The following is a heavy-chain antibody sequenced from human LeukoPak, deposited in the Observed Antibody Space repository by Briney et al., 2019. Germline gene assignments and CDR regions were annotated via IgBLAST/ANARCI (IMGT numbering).Heavy chain of an antibody. CDR3: ARSFWIQGRDDWVDP. CDR1: GATINSYY. J-gene: IGHJ5*02. D-gene: IGHD3-3*01. V-gene: IGHV4-59*01. Sequence: SETLSLTCTVSGATINSYYWNWIRQSPGKGLEWIGHIYDSGTTKYNPSLKGRVNISVDTSKSQVSLKMTSVTAADTAVYYCARSFWIQGRDDWVDPWGQGTLITVSS. CDR2: IYDSGTT.